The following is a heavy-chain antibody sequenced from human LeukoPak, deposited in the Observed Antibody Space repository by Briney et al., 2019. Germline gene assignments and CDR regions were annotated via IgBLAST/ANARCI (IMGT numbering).Heavy chain of an antibody. D-gene: IGHD5-12*01. V-gene: IGHV1-69*05. CDR2: IIPIFGTT. Sequence: ASVRVSCKASGGTFSSHAISWVRQAPGQGLEWVGGIIPIFGTTNYAQKFQGRVTITTDESTSTGYKELRSLRSDDTAVYYCARGDSGYDYGFDNWGQGTLVTVSS. CDR3: ARGDSGYDYGFDN. CDR1: GGTFSSHA. J-gene: IGHJ4*02.